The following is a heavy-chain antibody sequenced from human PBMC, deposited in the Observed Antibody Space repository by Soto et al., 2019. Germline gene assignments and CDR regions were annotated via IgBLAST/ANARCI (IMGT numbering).Heavy chain of an antibody. Sequence: SVKVSCKASGGTFSSYAISWVRQAPGQGLEWMGGIIPIFGTANYAQKFQGRVTITADESTSTAYMELSSLRSEDTAVYYSARDRMNYYGMDVGGKGTTVTVSS. D-gene: IGHD2-8*01. V-gene: IGHV1-69*13. J-gene: IGHJ6*04. CDR1: GGTFSSYA. CDR3: ARDRMNYYGMDV. CDR2: IIPIFGTA.